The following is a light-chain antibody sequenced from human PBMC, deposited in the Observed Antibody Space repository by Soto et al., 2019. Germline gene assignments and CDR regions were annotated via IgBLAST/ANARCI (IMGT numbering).Light chain of an antibody. Sequence: ELVLTQSPGTLSLSSGDRATLSCRASQSVSSTYLAWYQQRPGQAPRLLIYSSSSRASGIPDRFSGSGSGTDFTLTISRLEPEDFAVYYCQRYRTSPPTWTFGQGTKVEIK. V-gene: IGKV3-20*01. J-gene: IGKJ1*01. CDR1: QSVSSTY. CDR3: QRYRTSPPTWT. CDR2: SSS.